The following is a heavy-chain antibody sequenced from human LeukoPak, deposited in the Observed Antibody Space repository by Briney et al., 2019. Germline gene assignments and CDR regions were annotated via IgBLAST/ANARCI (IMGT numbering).Heavy chain of an antibody. CDR2: INWDGTNT. CDR1: GGTTDEYG. CDR3: VKDLSSNWYSFDY. J-gene: IGHJ4*02. V-gene: IGHV3-20*04. Sequence: PRGSLRLSCVPSGGTTDEYGMGWVRQAHGRGRGGVSGINWDGTNTYYAESVKGRFTISRDTPEKSQYLQKNSLRDDDTAFYYCVKDLSSNWYSFDYWGQGTLVTVSS. D-gene: IGHD6-13*01.